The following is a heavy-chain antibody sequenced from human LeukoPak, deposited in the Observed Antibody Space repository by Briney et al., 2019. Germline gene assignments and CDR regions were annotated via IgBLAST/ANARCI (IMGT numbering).Heavy chain of an antibody. D-gene: IGHD1-26*01. CDR1: GYTFTSYG. J-gene: IGHJ3*02. Sequence: ASVKVSCKASGYTFTSYGISWVRQAPGQGLEWMGWISAYNGNTNYAQKLQGRVTMTTDTSTSTAYMELRSLRSDDTAVYYCASGVGATGAFDAFDIWGQGTMVTVSS. CDR2: ISAYNGNT. CDR3: ASGVGATGAFDAFDI. V-gene: IGHV1-18*01.